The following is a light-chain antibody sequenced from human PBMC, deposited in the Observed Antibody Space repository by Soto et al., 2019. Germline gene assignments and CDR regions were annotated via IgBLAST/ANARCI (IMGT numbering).Light chain of an antibody. J-gene: IGKJ2*01. CDR2: GAS. Sequence: EIVMTQSPATLSVSPGDRATLSCRASQSVSSNLAWSQQKPGQAPRLLIYGASTRATGIPARFSGSGSGTEFTLTIGSLQSEDLAVYYCQQYNNWPYTFGQGTKLEIK. V-gene: IGKV3-15*01. CDR3: QQYNNWPYT. CDR1: QSVSSN.